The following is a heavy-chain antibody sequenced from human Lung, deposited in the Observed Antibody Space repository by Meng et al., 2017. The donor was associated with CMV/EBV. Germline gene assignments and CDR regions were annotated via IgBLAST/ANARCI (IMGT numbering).Heavy chain of an antibody. Sequence: QVQREQYGSELEKPWASVKFSCKALGYTFTSYAMNWVRQAPGQGLEWMGWINTNTGNPTYAQGFTGRFVFSLDTSVSTAYLQISSLKAADTAVYYCARLYCSGGSCYTIDYWGQGTLVTVSS. CDR2: INTNTGNP. D-gene: IGHD2-15*01. CDR3: ARLYCSGGSCYTIDY. V-gene: IGHV7-4-1*02. J-gene: IGHJ4*02. CDR1: GYTFTSYA.